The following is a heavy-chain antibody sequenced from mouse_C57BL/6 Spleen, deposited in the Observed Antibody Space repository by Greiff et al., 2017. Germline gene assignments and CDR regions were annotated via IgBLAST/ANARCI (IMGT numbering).Heavy chain of an antibody. V-gene: IGHV1-26*01. J-gene: IGHJ3*01. CDR1: GYTFTDYY. CDR2: INPNNGGT. Sequence: EVQLQQSGPELVKPGASVKISCKASGYTFTDYYMNWVKQSHGKSLEWIGDINPNNGGTSFNQKFKGKATLTVDKSSSTAYMELRSLTSEDSAVYYCYYSAYGGQGTLVTVSA. CDR3: YYSAY. D-gene: IGHD2-1*01.